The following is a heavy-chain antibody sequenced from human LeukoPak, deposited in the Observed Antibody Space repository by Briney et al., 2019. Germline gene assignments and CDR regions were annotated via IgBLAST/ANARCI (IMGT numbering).Heavy chain of an antibody. CDR1: GLTVSSNY. D-gene: IGHD3-22*01. V-gene: IGHV3-53*04. CDR2: LHAAGGT. J-gene: IGHJ4*02. Sequence: RGSLRLSCAASGLTVSSNYITWVRQPPGKGLEWVSVLHAAGGTYYADSVKGRFTISRHISKNTVYLQMNSLRAEDTAVYYCAREEYDSSGYPRLLDYWGQGTLVTVSS. CDR3: AREEYDSSGYPRLLDY.